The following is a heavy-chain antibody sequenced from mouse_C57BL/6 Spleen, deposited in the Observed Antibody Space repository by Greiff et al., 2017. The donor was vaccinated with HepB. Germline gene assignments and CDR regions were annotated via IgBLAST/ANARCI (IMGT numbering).Heavy chain of an antibody. V-gene: IGHV1-64*01. CDR2: IHPSSGST. CDR3: ARSGLLRFDY. CDR1: GYTFTSYW. D-gene: IGHD1-1*01. Sequence: QVQLQQSGAELVKPGASVKLSCKASGYTFTSYWMHWVKQRPGQGLEWIGMIHPSSGSTNYNEKFKSKATMTVDKSSSTAYMQLSSLTSEDSAVYYCARSGLLRFDYWGQGTTLTVSS. J-gene: IGHJ2*01.